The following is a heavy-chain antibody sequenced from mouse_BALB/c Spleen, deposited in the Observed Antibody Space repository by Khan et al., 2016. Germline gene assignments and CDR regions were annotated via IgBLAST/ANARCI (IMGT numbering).Heavy chain of an antibody. V-gene: IGHV1-77*01. J-gene: IGHJ4*01. D-gene: IGHD1-2*01. CDR2: IFPGSGST. CDR1: GYTFTDYY. CDR3: ARSYYGYFAMDY. Sequence: QVQLQQSGAELVRPGSSVKISCKASGYTFTDYYLHWVMQRTGQGLEWLGEIFPGSGSTYYNEKFKGKASLTADTSSSTAYMQRSSLTSEDSAVYFCARSYYGYFAMDYWGHGASVTVSS.